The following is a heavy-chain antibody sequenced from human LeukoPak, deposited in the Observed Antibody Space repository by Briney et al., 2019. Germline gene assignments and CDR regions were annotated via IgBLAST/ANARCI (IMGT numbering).Heavy chain of an antibody. CDR3: ARDLDDSSGYYSDVLDY. CDR1: GFTFSNYG. CDR2: IWYDGTKK. V-gene: IGHV3-33*01. D-gene: IGHD3-22*01. Sequence: PGGSLRLSCAASGFTFSNYGMHWVRQAPGKGLEWVAVIWYDGTKKYYADSVKGRLTISRDNSKNTLYLEMNSLRAEDTAVYYCARDLDDSSGYYSDVLDYWGQGTLVTVSS. J-gene: IGHJ4*02.